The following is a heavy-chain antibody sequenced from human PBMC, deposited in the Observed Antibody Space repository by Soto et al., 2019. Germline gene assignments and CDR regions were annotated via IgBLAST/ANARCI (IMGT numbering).Heavy chain of an antibody. V-gene: IGHV4-38-2*02. CDR2: IYHSGST. D-gene: IGHD6-6*01. CDR1: GYSISSGYY. J-gene: IGHJ4*02. Sequence: PSETLSLTCAVSGYSISSGYYWGWIRQPPGKGLEWIGSIYHSGSTYYNPSLKSRVTISVDTSKNQFSLKLSSVTAADTAVYYCARDLKTRSKAARIIDYWGQGTLVTVSS. CDR3: ARDLKTRSKAARIIDY.